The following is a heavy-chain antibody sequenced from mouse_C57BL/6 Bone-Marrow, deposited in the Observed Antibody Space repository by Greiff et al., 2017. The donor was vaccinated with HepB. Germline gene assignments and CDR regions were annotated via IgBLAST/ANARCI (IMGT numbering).Heavy chain of an antibody. J-gene: IGHJ1*03. CDR1: GYTFTSYW. Sequence: QVQLKESGAELVKPGASVKLSCKASGYTFTSYWMHWVKQRPGQGLEWIGMIHPNSGSTNYNEKFKSKATLTVDKSSSTAYMQLSSLTSEDSAVYYCARPYYYGSSYDWYFDVWGTGTTVTVSS. CDR2: IHPNSGST. CDR3: ARPYYYGSSYDWYFDV. D-gene: IGHD1-1*01. V-gene: IGHV1-64*01.